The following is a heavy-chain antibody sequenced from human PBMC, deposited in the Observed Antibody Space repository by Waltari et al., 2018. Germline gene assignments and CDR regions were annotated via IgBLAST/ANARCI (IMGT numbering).Heavy chain of an antibody. D-gene: IGHD3-10*01. V-gene: IGHV4-38-2*02. CDR2: IYPSGST. J-gene: IGHJ4*02. Sequence: QVQLQESGPGLVKPSETLSLTCTVSGYSISSGYSWGWIRQPPGKGLEWIGSIYPSGSTYYNPSLKSRVTISVDTSKNQFSLKLSSVTAADTAVYYCARGVSYYGSGSYYDRIDYWGQGTLVTVSS. CDR1: GYSISSGYS. CDR3: ARGVSYYGSGSYYDRIDY.